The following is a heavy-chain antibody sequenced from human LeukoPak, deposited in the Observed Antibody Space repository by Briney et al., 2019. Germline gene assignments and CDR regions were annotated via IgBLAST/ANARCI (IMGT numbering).Heavy chain of an antibody. CDR3: ARASDSSGYSPLYYYYGMDV. CDR1: GYTFTSWV. CDR2: INDYYGNT. V-gene: IGHV1-18*01. J-gene: IGHJ6*02. D-gene: IGHD3-22*01. Sequence: ASVKVSCKASGYTFTSWVIIWVRQPPGQGLDGMGWINDYYGNTNYAQKLQGRATMTTDTSTSTAYKELRSLRSDDTAVYSCARASDSSGYSPLYYYYGMDVWGQGTTVTVS.